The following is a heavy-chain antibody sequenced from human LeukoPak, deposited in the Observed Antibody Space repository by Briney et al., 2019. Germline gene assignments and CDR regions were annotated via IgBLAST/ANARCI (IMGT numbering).Heavy chain of an antibody. CDR1: GYTFPDYY. Sequence: ASVKVACKASGYTFPDYYLHWVRQAPGDGLEWMGRINPYSIGTNYVQRIQSRVTMTRETSISTAYMEMSRLRSDDTSVYNCARPLTGYSSTIDYWGQGTLVTVSS. CDR2: INPYSIGT. J-gene: IGHJ4*02. CDR3: ARPLTGYSSTIDY. V-gene: IGHV1-2*06. D-gene: IGHD6-19*01.